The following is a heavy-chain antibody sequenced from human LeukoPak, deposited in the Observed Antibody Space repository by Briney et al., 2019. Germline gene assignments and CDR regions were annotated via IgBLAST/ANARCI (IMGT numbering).Heavy chain of an antibody. V-gene: IGHV4-59*08. Sequence: SETLSLTCTVSGGYISSYYWSWIRQPPGKGLEWIGYIYYSGSTNYNPSLKSRVTISVDTSKNQFSLKLSSVTAADTAVYYCARHEIGRRFAFDIWGQGTMVTVSS. CDR3: ARHEIGRRFAFDI. CDR1: GGYISSYY. D-gene: IGHD2-21*01. CDR2: IYYSGST. J-gene: IGHJ3*02.